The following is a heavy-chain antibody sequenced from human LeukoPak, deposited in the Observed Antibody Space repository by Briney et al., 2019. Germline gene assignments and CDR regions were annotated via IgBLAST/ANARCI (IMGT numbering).Heavy chain of an antibody. D-gene: IGHD1-26*01. Sequence: PGGSLRVSCAASGFTFSSYGMHWVRQAPGKGLEWVAVISYDGSNKYYADSVKGRFTISRDNSKNTLYLQMNSLRAEDTAVYYCAKDDPYSGTAGVYWGQGTLVTVSS. CDR2: ISYDGSNK. CDR1: GFTFSSYG. V-gene: IGHV3-30*18. CDR3: AKDDPYSGTAGVY. J-gene: IGHJ4*02.